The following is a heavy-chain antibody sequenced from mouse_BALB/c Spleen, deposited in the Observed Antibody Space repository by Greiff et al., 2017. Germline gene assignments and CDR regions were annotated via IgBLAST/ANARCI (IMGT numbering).Heavy chain of an antibody. Sequence: EVQLVESGGGLVKPGGSLKLSCAASGFTFSSYAMSWVRQTPEKRLEWVASISSGGSTYYPDSVKGRFTISRDNARNILYLQMSSLRSEDTAMYYCARGYGYDVGYFDYWGQGTTLTVSS. CDR3: ARGYGYDVGYFDY. J-gene: IGHJ2*01. D-gene: IGHD2-2*01. V-gene: IGHV5-6-5*01. CDR2: ISSGGST. CDR1: GFTFSSYA.